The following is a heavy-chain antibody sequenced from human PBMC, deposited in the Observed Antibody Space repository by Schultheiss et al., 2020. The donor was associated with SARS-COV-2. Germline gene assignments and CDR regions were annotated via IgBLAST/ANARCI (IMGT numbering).Heavy chain of an antibody. CDR3: AKVVPTYTIFGVVIDYYYYGMDV. D-gene: IGHD3-3*01. J-gene: IGHJ6*02. CDR1: GYKKSKEG. V-gene: IGHV3-48*01. CDR2: IISSSSTI. Sequence: GWSLRLSCASSGYKKSKEGMKGGRKAPGEGLEWVSYIISSSSTIYYADSVKGRFTISRDNSKNTLYLQMNSLRAEDTAVYYCAKVVPTYTIFGVVIDYYYYGMDVWGQGTTVTVSS.